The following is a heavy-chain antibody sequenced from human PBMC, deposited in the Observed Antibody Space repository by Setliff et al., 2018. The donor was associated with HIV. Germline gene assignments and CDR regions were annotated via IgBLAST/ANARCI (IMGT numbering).Heavy chain of an antibody. V-gene: IGHV1-3*03. D-gene: IGHD3-10*01. CDR1: GYTFPSYA. CDR2: INTGNGDT. J-gene: IGHJ4*02. Sequence: VKVSCKASGYTFPSYAMHWVRQAPGQRLEWVGWINTGNGDTKYSQDFQGRVTISRDTSASTAHMELSSLRSEDMAVYYCARPQINLVRGVVHYFDYWGQGTLVTVSS. CDR3: ARPQINLVRGVVHYFDY.